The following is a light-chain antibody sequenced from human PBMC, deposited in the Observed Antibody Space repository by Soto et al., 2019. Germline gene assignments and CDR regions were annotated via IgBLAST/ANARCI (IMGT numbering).Light chain of an antibody. CDR1: QSVSSSY. CDR3: QQYGSSLWT. CDR2: GAF. J-gene: IGKJ1*01. Sequence: EIVLTQSPGTLSLSPGERATLSCRASQSVSSSYLAWYQQKPGQAPRPLIYGAFNRATGIPARFSGSGSGTDFTLTISRLEPEDFAVYYCQQYGSSLWTFGQGTKVDI. V-gene: IGKV3-20*01.